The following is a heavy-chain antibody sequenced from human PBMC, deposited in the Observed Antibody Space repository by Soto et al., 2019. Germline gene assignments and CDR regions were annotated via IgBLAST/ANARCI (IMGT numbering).Heavy chain of an antibody. CDR3: ARDLIAAAGNFDC. J-gene: IGHJ4*02. V-gene: IGHV3-11*05. Sequence: PGGSLRLSCAASGFTFSDYYMSWIRQAPGKGLEWVSYISSSSSYTNYADSVKGRFTISRDNAKNSLYLQMNSLRAEDTAVYYCARDLIAAAGNFDCWGQGALVTVSS. D-gene: IGHD6-13*01. CDR1: GFTFSDYY. CDR2: ISSSSSYT.